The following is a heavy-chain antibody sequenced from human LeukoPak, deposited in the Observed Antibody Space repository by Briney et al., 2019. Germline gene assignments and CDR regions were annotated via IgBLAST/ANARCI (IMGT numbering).Heavy chain of an antibody. CDR1: GYTFTSYG. J-gene: IGHJ5*02. V-gene: IGHV1-18*01. CDR3: ARALLLFKYNWFDP. D-gene: IGHD2-15*01. Sequence: GASVKLSCKASGYTFTSYGISWVRQAPGQGLEWMGWISAYNGNTNSAQKLQGRVTMTTDTSTSTAYMELRSLRSDDTAVYYCARALLLFKYNWFDPCGQGTLVTVSS. CDR2: ISAYNGNT.